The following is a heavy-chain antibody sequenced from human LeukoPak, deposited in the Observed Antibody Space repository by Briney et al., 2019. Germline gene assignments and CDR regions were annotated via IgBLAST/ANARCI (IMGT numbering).Heavy chain of an antibody. CDR3: ARGKGSSSKVYYYYYYMDV. V-gene: IGHV4-61*02. D-gene: IGHD6-13*01. Sequence: PSETLSLTCTVSGGSISSGSYYWSWIRQPAGKGLEWIGRIYTCGSTNYNPSLKSRVTISVDASKNQFSLKLSSVTAADTAVYYCARGKGSSSKVYYYYYYMDVWGKGTTVTISS. J-gene: IGHJ6*03. CDR2: IYTCGST. CDR1: GGSISSGSYY.